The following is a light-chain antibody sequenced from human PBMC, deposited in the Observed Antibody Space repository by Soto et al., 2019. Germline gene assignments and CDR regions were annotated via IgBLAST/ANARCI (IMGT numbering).Light chain of an antibody. CDR3: MQALQIPWT. CDR1: QSLLHSNGYNY. CDR2: LGS. Sequence: DIVITQSPLSLPVTPGEPASISCSSSQSLLHSNGYNYLDWYLQKPGQSPQLLIYLGSNRASGVPDRFSGSGSGTDFTLKISRVEAEDVGVYYCMQALQIPWTFGQGTKVDIK. V-gene: IGKV2-28*01. J-gene: IGKJ1*01.